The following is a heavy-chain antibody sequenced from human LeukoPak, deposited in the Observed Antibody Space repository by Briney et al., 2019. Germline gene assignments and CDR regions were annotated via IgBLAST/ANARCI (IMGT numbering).Heavy chain of an antibody. CDR2: MYYGGST. J-gene: IGHJ4*02. V-gene: IGHV4-59*01. Sequence: PSETLSLTCTVSGGSISGYYWSWIRQPPGKGLEWIGYMYYGGSTNYNPSLESRVTISVDTSKNQFSLKLSSVTAADTAVYYCARGPTISSGWYYYFHYWGQGTLVTVSS. CDR1: GGSISGYY. D-gene: IGHD6-19*01. CDR3: ARGPTISSGWYYYFHY.